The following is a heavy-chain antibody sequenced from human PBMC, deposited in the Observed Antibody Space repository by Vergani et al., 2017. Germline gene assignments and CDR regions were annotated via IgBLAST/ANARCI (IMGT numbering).Heavy chain of an antibody. V-gene: IGHV4-61*02. J-gene: IGHJ3*01. CDR3: ARRSGGYYSAGKVLPLLTAFDG. Sequence: QVQLQASGPGRVKPSQTLSLTCTMSGGSISAGYYFWSWIRQPAGKGLEWLEHISASGNASHGRSLKTRVSMSVDTSQNQFSLAVTSVTAADTASYFCARRSGGYYSAGKVLPLLTAFDGWGEGTVVTDSS. CDR2: ISASGNA. D-gene: IGHD3-3*01. CDR1: GGSISAGYYF.